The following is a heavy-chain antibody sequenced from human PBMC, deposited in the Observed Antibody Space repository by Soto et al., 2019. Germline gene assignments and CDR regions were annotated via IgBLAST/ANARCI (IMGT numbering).Heavy chain of an antibody. CDR3: ARDEYSSSWPAFDC. CDR1: GFTFSDYY. J-gene: IGHJ4*02. Sequence: PGGSLRLSCAASGFTFSDYYMSWIRQAPGKGLEWISYISSGSGTIYYADSVKGRFTISRDNAKNSLYLQMNSLRDEDTAVYYCARDEYSSSWPAFDCWGQGTLVTVSS. V-gene: IGHV3-11*04. CDR2: ISSGSGTI. D-gene: IGHD6-13*01.